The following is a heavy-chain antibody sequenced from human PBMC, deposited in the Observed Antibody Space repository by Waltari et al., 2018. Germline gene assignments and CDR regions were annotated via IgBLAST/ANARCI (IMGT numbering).Heavy chain of an antibody. CDR1: GFTFSSYW. CDR2: INCDGGNT. CDR3: ARSENAFGY. J-gene: IGHJ4*02. V-gene: IGHV3-74*01. Sequence: EVQVVESGGGLVQPGGSLRLSCAASGFTFSSYWMHWVRQAPGKGLVGVSRINCDGGNTTYADAVKGRLTISRDNARNTLYLQMNSRSAEDTALYYCARSENAFGYWGQGTLVTVSS.